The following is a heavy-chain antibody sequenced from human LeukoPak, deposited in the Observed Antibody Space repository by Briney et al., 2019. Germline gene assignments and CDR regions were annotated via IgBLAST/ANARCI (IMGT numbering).Heavy chain of an antibody. CDR2: ISRSSSYM. J-gene: IGHJ4*02. D-gene: IGHD5-18*01. CDR1: GFTFSLYS. CDR3: ARDGDTAMVTDY. V-gene: IGHV3-21*01. Sequence: GGSLRLSCVASGFTFSLYSMNWVRQAPGKGLEWVSSISRSSSYMHYADSVRGRFTISRDNAKNSLYLQMNSLRAEDTAVYYCARDGDTAMVTDYWGQGTLVTVSS.